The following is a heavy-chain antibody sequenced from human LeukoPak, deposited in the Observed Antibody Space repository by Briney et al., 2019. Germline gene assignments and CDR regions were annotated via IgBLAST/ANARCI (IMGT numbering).Heavy chain of an antibody. CDR1: GFTFSSYG. CDR3: AKMWNTGYNWNYADY. CDR2: ISYDGSNK. V-gene: IGHV3-30*18. Sequence: PGGSLRLSCAASGFTFSSYGMHWVRQAPGKGREWVAVISYDGSNKYYADSVKGRFTISRDNSKNTLYLQMNSLRAEDTAVYYCAKMWNTGYNWNYADYWGQGTLVTVSS. J-gene: IGHJ4*02. D-gene: IGHD1-7*01.